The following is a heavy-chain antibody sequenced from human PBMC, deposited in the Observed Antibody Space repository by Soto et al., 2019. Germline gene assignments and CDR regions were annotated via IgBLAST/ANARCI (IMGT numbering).Heavy chain of an antibody. J-gene: IGHJ6*03. Sequence: SETLSLTCAVYGGSFSGYYWSWIRQPPGKGLEWIGEINHSGSTNYNPSLKSRVTISVDTSKNQFSLKLSSVTAADTAVYYCARGVRSSSWYFGYYYYYMDVWGKGTTVTVSS. CDR1: GGSFSGYY. V-gene: IGHV4-34*01. CDR3: ARGVRSSSWYFGYYYYYMDV. D-gene: IGHD6-13*01. CDR2: INHSGST.